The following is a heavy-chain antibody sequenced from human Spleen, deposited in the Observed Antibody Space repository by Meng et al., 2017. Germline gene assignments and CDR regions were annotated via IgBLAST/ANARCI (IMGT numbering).Heavy chain of an antibody. Sequence: SETLSLTCTVSGGSISSYYWSWIRQPPGKGLEWIGYIYYSGSTNYNPSLKSRVTISVDTSKNQFSLKLSSVTAADTAVYYCARAPYYDFWSGYWGEHDAFDIWGQGKRVTVSS. CDR1: GGSISSYY. CDR2: IYYSGST. D-gene: IGHD3-3*01. J-gene: IGHJ3*02. V-gene: IGHV4-59*01. CDR3: ARAPYYDFWSGYWGEHDAFDI.